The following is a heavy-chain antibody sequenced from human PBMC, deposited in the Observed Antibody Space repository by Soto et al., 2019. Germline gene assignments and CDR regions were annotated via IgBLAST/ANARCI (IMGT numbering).Heavy chain of an antibody. D-gene: IGHD1-26*01. V-gene: IGHV3-11*01. CDR3: VGWVSPDYYYGMDV. CDR1: GFTFSDYY. CDR2: ISSSGSNI. J-gene: IGHJ6*02. Sequence: QVQLVESGGGLVKPGGSLRLSCAASGFTFSDYYMSWIRQAPGKGLEWVSYISSSGSNIYYADSVKGRFTISRDNAKNSLYLQMNSLRAEDTAVYYCVGWVSPDYYYGMDVWGQGTTVTVSS.